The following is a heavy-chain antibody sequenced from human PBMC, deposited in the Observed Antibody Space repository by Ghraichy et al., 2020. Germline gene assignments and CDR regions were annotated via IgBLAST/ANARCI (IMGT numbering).Heavy chain of an antibody. CDR2: IRNDGDVGGGDVT. Sequence: GGSLRLSCASSGFTFSSYTMSWVRQAPGKGLEWVSAIRNDGDVGGGDVTYYADSVKGRFTISRDNAKSSLDLQMNSLRVEDTAVDYCVRGAGYYFDYWGQGTLVTVSS. J-gene: IGHJ4*02. CDR1: GFTFSSYT. CDR3: VRGAGYYFDY. V-gene: IGHV3-23*01. D-gene: IGHD6-19*01.